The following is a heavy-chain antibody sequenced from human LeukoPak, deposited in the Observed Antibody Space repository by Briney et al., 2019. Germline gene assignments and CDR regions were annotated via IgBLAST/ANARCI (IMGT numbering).Heavy chain of an antibody. J-gene: IGHJ4*02. V-gene: IGHV4-59*01. CDR2: IYYSGST. CDR3: ASSMAGFPTD. D-gene: IGHD5-24*01. Sequence: SETLSLTCTVSGGSISSYYWSWIRQPPGKGLEWIGYIYYSGSTNHNPSLKSRVTISVDTSKNQFSLKLSSVTAADTAVYYCASSMAGFPTDWGQGTLVTVSS. CDR1: GGSISSYY.